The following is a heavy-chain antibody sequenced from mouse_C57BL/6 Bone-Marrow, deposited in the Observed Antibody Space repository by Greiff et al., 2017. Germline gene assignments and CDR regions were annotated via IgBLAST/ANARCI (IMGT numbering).Heavy chain of an antibody. V-gene: IGHV1-81*01. CDR1: GYTFTSYG. CDR2: IYPRSGNT. D-gene: IGHD1-1*01. J-gene: IGHJ4*01. CDR3: ARSRATVVEDAMDY. Sequence: VKVVESGAELARPGASVKLSCKASGYTFTSYGISWVKQRTGQGLEWIGEIYPRSGNTYYNEKFKGKATLTADKSSSTAYMELRSLTSEDSAVYFCARSRATVVEDAMDYWGQGTSVTVSS.